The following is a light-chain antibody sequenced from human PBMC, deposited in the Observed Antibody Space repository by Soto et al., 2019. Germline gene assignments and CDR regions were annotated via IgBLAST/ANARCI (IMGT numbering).Light chain of an antibody. J-gene: IGKJ2*01. Sequence: DIQMTQSPSSLSASVGDRVTITCRASQTISTYLNWYQQNPGKAPKLLIYAASTLQSGVPSRFSGSGSGTDFTLTISSLQPKDFATYYCQQSHGIPYTFGQGTKLEIK. CDR1: QTISTY. V-gene: IGKV1-39*01. CDR3: QQSHGIPYT. CDR2: AAS.